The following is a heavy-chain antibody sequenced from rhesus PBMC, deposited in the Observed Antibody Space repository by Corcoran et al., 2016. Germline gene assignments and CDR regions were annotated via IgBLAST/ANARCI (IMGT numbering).Heavy chain of an antibody. CDR3: ARGGAAVYYGLDS. CDR1: GYSISSTY. CDR2: IYGSSGST. Sequence: QVQLQESGPGLVKPSETLSLTCAVSGYSISSTYWSWIRQPPGKGLEWIGYIYGSSGSTYDNPALKSRVTISTDTSKNQFSLKLSSVTAADTAVYYCARGGAAVYYGLDSGGQGVVVTVSS. J-gene: IGHJ6*01. D-gene: IGHD6-19*01. V-gene: IGHV4-147*01.